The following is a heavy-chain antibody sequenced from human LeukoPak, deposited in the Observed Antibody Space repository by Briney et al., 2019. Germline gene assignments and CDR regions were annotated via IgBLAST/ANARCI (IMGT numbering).Heavy chain of an antibody. J-gene: IGHJ4*02. CDR2: ISYDGSNK. CDR1: GFTFSSYA. V-gene: IGHV3-30-3*01. Sequence: GGSLRLSCAASGFTFSSYAMHWVRQAPGKGLEWVAVISYDGSNKYYADSVKGRFTISRDNAKNSLYLQMNSLTAEDTAVYYCAPGGVAGDYWGQGTLVTVSS. D-gene: IGHD6-19*01. CDR3: APGGVAGDY.